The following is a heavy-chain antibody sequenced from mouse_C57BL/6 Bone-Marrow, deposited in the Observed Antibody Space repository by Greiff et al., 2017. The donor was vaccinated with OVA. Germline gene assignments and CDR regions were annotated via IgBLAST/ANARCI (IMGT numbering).Heavy chain of an antibody. CDR3: ARGGYYYGSSYGY. Sequence: QVQLQQPGAELVKPGASVKLSCKASGYTFTSYWMHWVKQRPGQGLEWIGMIHPTSGSTNYNEKFKSKATLTVDKSSSTAYMQLSSLTSEDSAVYYCARGGYYYGSSYGYWGQGTTLTVSS. J-gene: IGHJ2*01. CDR1: GYTFTSYW. CDR2: IHPTSGST. D-gene: IGHD1-1*01. V-gene: IGHV1-64*01.